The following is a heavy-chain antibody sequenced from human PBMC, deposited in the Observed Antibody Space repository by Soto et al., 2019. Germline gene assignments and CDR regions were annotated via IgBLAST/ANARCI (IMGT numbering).Heavy chain of an antibody. CDR1: GGSISIYY. Sequence: SETLSLTCTVSGGSISIYYWNWIRQPPGKGLEWIGYIYFNGSTNYNPSLKSRVTMSLDTSKKQFSLKINSVTAADTAVYYCARQSWRAPYNCFAPWGQGILLTVS. CDR3: ARQSWRAPYNCFAP. V-gene: IGHV4-59*08. CDR2: IYFNGST. D-gene: IGHD3-3*01. J-gene: IGHJ5*02.